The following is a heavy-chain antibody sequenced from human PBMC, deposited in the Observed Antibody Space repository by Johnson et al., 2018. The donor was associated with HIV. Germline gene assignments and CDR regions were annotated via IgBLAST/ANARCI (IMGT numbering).Heavy chain of an antibody. Sequence: VQLVESGGGVVRPGGSLRLSCAASGFTFDDYAMHWVRQAPVKGLEWVSGISWNSGSIGYADSVKGRFTISRDNAKNSLYLQMNSLRAEDTAVYYCARDLRLKRAFDIWGQGTMVTVSS. CDR2: ISWNSGSI. CDR3: ARDLRLKRAFDI. CDR1: GFTFDDYA. V-gene: IGHV3-9*01. J-gene: IGHJ3*02.